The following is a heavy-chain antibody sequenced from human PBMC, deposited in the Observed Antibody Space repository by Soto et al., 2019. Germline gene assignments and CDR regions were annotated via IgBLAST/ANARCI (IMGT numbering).Heavy chain of an antibody. J-gene: IGHJ4*02. V-gene: IGHV1-2*02. CDR1: GYTLTCYY. Sequence: SVKVSCKASGYTLTCYYMHWVRQAPGQGLEWMGWINPNSGGTNYAQKFQGGVTMTRDTSISTAYMELSRLRYDDTAVYYCAILGNAEGNFFDYWGQGTLVTVSS. CDR2: INPNSGGT. CDR3: AILGNAEGNFFDY.